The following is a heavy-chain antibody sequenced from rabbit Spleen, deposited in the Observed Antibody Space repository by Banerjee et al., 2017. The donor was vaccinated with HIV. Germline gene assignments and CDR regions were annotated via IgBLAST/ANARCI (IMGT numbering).Heavy chain of an antibody. V-gene: IGHV1S40*01. CDR2: IYAGSSGST. CDR1: GFSASNNYW. D-gene: IGHD4-2*01. Sequence: QSLEESGGDLVKPGASLTLTCTASGFSASNNYWICWVRQAPGKGLEWIACIYAGSSGSTYYASWAKGRFTISKTSSTTVTLQMTSLTAADTATYFCARDFYVGSDDNQWGQGTLVTVS. CDR3: ARDFYVGSDDNQ. J-gene: IGHJ4*01.